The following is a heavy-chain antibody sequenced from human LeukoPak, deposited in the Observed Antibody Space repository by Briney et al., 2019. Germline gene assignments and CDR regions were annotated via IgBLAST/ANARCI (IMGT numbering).Heavy chain of an antibody. J-gene: IGHJ4*02. V-gene: IGHV4-39*07. D-gene: IGHD3-10*01. CDR3: ARVLGSWAAY. CDR1: GGSISSSSYY. CDR2: IYYSGST. Sequence: SSETLSLTCTVSGGSISSSSYYWVWIRQPPGKGLEWIGSIYYSGSTYYNPSLKSRVTISVDTSKNQFSLKLSSVTAADTAVYYCARVLGSWAAYWGQGTLVTVSS.